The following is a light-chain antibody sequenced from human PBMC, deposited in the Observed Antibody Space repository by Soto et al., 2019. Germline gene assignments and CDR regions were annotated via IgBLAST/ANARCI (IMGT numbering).Light chain of an antibody. CDR3: QSYDSNLSVV. CDR1: SSNIGAGYD. J-gene: IGLJ2*01. V-gene: IGLV1-40*01. Sequence: QSVLTQPPSVSGAPGQRVTISFTGSSSNIGAGYDVHWYQQLPGTAPKLLIYGNSNRPSGVPDRFSGSKSGTSASLAITGLQAEDEADYYCQSYDSNLSVVFGGGTKVTVL. CDR2: GNS.